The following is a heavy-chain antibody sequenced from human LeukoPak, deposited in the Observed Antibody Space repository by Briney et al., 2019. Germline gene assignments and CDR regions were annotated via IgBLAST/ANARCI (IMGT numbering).Heavy chain of an antibody. CDR1: GFTFRTYW. Sequence: GGSLRLSCAASGFTFRTYWMSWIRQAPGKEPEWVADINQDGCEEYYLQSVRGRFTASRDNAQNAVFLQMTNLRADDTAVYYCARWKMELQRNAFDFWGQGTVVTVSS. V-gene: IGHV3-7*01. CDR3: ARWKMELQRNAFDF. CDR2: INQDGCEE. J-gene: IGHJ3*01. D-gene: IGHD1-26*01.